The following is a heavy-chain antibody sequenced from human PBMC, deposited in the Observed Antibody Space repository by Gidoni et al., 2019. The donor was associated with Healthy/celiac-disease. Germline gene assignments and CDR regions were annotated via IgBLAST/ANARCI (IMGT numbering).Heavy chain of an antibody. J-gene: IGHJ6*02. V-gene: IGHV4-59*01. CDR3: ARGNYDFWSGYPVYYYGMDV. CDR2: IYYSGST. Sequence: QVQLQESGPGLVKPSETLSLTCTVSGGSISRYYWSWIRQPPGKGLEWIGYIYYSGSTNYNPSLKSRVTISVDTSKNQFSLKLSSVTAADTAVYYCARGNYDFWSGYPVYYYGMDVWGQGTTVTVSS. D-gene: IGHD3-3*01. CDR1: GGSISRYY.